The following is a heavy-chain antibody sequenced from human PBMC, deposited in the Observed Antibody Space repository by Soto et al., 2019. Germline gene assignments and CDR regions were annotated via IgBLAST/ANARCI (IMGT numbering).Heavy chain of an antibody. CDR3: ARDHGYCSGGSCYSRAFDI. CDR1: GYTFTSYY. D-gene: IGHD2-15*01. J-gene: IGHJ3*02. CDR2: INPSGGST. V-gene: IGHV1-46*03. Sequence: GASVKVSCKASGYTFTSYYMHWVRQAPGQGLEWMGIINPSGGSTSYAQKFQGRVTMTRDTSTSTVYMELSSLRSEDTAVYYCARDHGYCSGGSCYSRAFDIWGQGTMVTVSS.